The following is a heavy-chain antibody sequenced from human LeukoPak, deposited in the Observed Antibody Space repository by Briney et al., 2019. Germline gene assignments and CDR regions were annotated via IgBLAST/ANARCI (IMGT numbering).Heavy chain of an antibody. V-gene: IGHV4-59*01. D-gene: IGHD6-13*01. J-gene: IGHJ6*02. Sequence: SETMSLTCTVSGGSISSYYWSWIRQPPGKGLEWIGYIYYSGSTNYNPSLKSRVTISVDTSKNQFSPKLSSVTAADTAVYYCARSYSSSWYGMDVWGQGTTVTVSS. CDR3: ARSYSSSWYGMDV. CDR1: GGSISSYY. CDR2: IYYSGST.